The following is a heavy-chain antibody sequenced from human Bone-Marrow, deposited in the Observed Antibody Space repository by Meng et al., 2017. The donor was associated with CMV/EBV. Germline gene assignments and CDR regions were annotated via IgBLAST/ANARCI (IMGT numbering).Heavy chain of an antibody. CDR3: ARDGGDRAKKPNYGMDV. CDR2: IKQDGSEK. V-gene: IGHV3-7*01. Sequence: GESLKISCAASGFTFSSYWMSWVSQAPGKGLEWVANIKQDGSEKYYVDSVKGRFTISRDNAKNSLYLEMNSLRAEDTAGYYCARDGGDRAKKPNYGMDVWGQGTTVTVAS. D-gene: IGHD3-10*01. J-gene: IGHJ6*02. CDR1: GFTFSSYW.